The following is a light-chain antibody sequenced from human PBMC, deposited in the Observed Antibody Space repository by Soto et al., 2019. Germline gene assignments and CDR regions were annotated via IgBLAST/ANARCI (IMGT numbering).Light chain of an antibody. CDR2: AAS. CDR1: QAIRDD. CDR3: LQDYNFPFT. V-gene: IGKV1-6*01. Sequence: AIQMTQSPSSLSASVGDRVTITCRASQAIRDDLGWYQQKPGKAPKLLIYAASSLQSGVPSRFSGSGSGTDFALTISSLQPEDFATYYCLQDYNFPFTFGPRTKVDI. J-gene: IGKJ3*01.